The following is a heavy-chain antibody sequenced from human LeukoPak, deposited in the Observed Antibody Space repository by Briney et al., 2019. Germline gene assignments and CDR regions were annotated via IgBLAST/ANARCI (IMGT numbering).Heavy chain of an antibody. CDR3: ARLTNDYDILTGSYLNTMDV. V-gene: IGHV4-39*01. CDR1: GGSISSSSFY. Sequence: SSETLSLTCTVSGGSISSSSFYWGWIRQPPGKGLEWIGSIYYSGNTYYNPSLKSRVTISVDTSKDQFSLKLSSVTAADTAVYYCARLTNDYDILTGSYLNTMDVWGQGTTVTVSS. D-gene: IGHD3-9*01. CDR2: IYYSGNT. J-gene: IGHJ6*02.